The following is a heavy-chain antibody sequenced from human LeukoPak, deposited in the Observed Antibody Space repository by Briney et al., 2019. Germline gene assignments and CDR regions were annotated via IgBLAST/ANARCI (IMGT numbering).Heavy chain of an antibody. Sequence: PGGSLRLSCAASGFTFDDYAMHWVRQAPGKGLEWVSLISGDGGSTYHADSVKGRFTISRDNSKNSLYLQMNSLRTEDTALYYCAKDINYYGSGSSHYYYYGMDVWGQGTTVTVSS. D-gene: IGHD3-10*01. J-gene: IGHJ6*02. CDR3: AKDINYYGSGSSHYYYYGMDV. CDR2: ISGDGGST. V-gene: IGHV3-43*02. CDR1: GFTFDDYA.